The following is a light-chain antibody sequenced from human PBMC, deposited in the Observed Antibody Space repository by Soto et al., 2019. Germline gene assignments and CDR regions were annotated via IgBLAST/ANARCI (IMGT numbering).Light chain of an antibody. CDR2: DNN. CDR1: SSNIGNNY. CDR3: GTWDSSLSAVV. V-gene: IGLV1-51*01. J-gene: IGLJ2*01. Sequence: QSVLTQPPSVSAAPGQKVTISCSGSSSNIGNNYVSWYQHLPGTAPKLLIYDNNKRPSGIPARFSGSKSGTSATLGITGLQTGDEADYYCGTWDSSLSAVVFGGGTKVTVL.